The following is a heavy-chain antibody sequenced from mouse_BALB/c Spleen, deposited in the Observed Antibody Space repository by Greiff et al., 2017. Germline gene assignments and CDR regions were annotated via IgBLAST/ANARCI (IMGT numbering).Heavy chain of an antibody. CDR1: GFTFSNYW. J-gene: IGHJ4*01. CDR3: TRDYYGSYYYAMDY. D-gene: IGHD1-2*01. CDR2: IRLKSNNYAT. Sequence: EVHLVESGGGLVQPGGSMKLSCVASGFTFSNYWMNWVRQSPEKGLEWVAEIRLKSNNYATHYAESVKGRFTISRDDSKSSVYLQMNNLRAEDTGIYYCTRDYYGSYYYAMDYWGQGTSVTVSS. V-gene: IGHV6-6*02.